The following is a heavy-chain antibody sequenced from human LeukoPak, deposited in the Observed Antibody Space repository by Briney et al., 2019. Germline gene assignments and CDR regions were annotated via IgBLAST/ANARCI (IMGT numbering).Heavy chain of an antibody. CDR2: INSDGSST. V-gene: IGHV3-74*01. D-gene: IGHD1-26*01. J-gene: IGHJ5*02. CDR3: AISYSGSYSNWFDP. Sequence: GGSLRLSCAASGFTFSSYAMSWVRQAPGKGLVWVSRINSDGSSTAHADSVKGRFTVSRDNAENTLYLQMNSLRVEDTAVYYCAISYSGSYSNWFDPWGQGTLVTVSS. CDR1: GFTFSSYA.